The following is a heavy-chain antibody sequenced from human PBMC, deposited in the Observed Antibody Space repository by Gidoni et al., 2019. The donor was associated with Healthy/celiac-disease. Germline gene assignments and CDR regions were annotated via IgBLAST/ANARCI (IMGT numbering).Heavy chain of an antibody. CDR1: GFTFSSYA. J-gene: IGHJ4*02. CDR3: ARGMSSGWYLFDY. Sequence: QVQLVESGGGVVQPGRSLRLSCAASGFTFSSYALHWVGQAPGKGLEWVAVISYDGSNKYYADSVKGRFTISRDNSKNTLYLQMNSLRAEDTAVYYCARGMSSGWYLFDYWGQGTLVTVSS. CDR2: ISYDGSNK. V-gene: IGHV3-30*01. D-gene: IGHD6-19*01.